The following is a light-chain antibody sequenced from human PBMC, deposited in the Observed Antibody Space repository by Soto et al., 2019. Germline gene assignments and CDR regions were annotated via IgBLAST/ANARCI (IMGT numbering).Light chain of an antibody. CDR3: QHYNSYSEA. J-gene: IGKJ1*01. CDR2: KAS. V-gene: IGKV1-5*03. CDR1: QTISSW. Sequence: DIQMTQSPSTLSGSVGDRVTITCRASQTISSWLAWYQQNPGKAPKLLIYKASTLNSGVPSRFSGSGSGTEFTLTISSLQPDDFATYYCQHYNSYSEAFGQGTKVELK.